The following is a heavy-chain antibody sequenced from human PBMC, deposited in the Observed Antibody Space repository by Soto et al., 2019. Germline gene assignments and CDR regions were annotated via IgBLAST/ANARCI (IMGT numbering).Heavy chain of an antibody. Sequence: EVQLVHSGGGLVQPGGSLRLSCEASGFSLSAFWMNWVRQSPRKGLEWVSNINPEGSEKVYVDSGKGRFTVSRDNTQTSVYLQMDILTAEVTSVYSFAGCGNNVCYWGQGRLVTVSS. D-gene: IGHD2-21*01. V-gene: IGHV3-7*02. CDR1: GFSLSAFW. CDR2: INPEGSEK. J-gene: IGHJ4*02. CDR3: AGCGNNVCY.